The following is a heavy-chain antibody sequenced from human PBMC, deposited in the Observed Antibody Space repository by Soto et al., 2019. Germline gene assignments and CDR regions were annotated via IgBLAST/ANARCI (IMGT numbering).Heavy chain of an antibody. D-gene: IGHD3-3*01. J-gene: IGHJ4*02. V-gene: IGHV3-30-3*01. Sequence: QVQLVESGGGVVQPGRSLRLSCAASGFTFSSYAMHWVRQAPGKGLEWVAVISYDGSNKYYADSVKGRFTISRDNSKNTLYLQMNSLRAEDTAVYYCARDHTIFGVVYYVDYWGQGTLVTVSS. CDR3: ARDHTIFGVVYYVDY. CDR1: GFTFSSYA. CDR2: ISYDGSNK.